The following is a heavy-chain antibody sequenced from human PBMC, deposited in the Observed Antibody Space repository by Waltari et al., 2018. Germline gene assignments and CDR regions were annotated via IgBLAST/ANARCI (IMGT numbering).Heavy chain of an antibody. V-gene: IGHV3-9*03. CDR3: AKDKGASYAWYFDL. D-gene: IGHD1-26*01. CDR2: ISWNSGSI. Sequence: EVQLVESGGGLVQPGRSLRLSCAASGFTFDDYAMHWVRQAPGKGLEWVSGISWNSGSIGYADSVKGRITISRDNAKNSLYLQMNSLRAEDMALYYCAKDKGASYAWYFDLWGRGTLVTVSS. J-gene: IGHJ2*01. CDR1: GFTFDDYA.